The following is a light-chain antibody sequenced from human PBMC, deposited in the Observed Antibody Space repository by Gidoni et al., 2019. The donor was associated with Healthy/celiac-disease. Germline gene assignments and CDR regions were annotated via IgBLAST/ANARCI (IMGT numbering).Light chain of an antibody. V-gene: IGKV1-39*01. J-gene: IGKJ1*01. CDR3: QQSYSTLWT. CDR1: QSISSY. Sequence: DIQMTQSPSSLSASVGDRVTITCRASQSISSYLNWYQQKPGKAPKLLIYAASSLQSGVPSRFSGSGSGTDFTLIISSLQPEDFATYYCQQSYSTLWTFXQXTKVEIK. CDR2: AAS.